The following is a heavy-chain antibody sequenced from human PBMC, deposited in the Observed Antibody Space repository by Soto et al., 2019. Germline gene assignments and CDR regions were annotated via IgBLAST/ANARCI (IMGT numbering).Heavy chain of an antibody. D-gene: IGHD1-1*01. CDR1: GFTFSNHG. CDR3: AKDKGVFNWATSYFDY. J-gene: IGHJ4*02. Sequence: GGSLRLSCVASGFTFSNHGMHWVRQAPGKGLEWLALTSYDGNNEYYTDSVKGRFTISRDNSKNTLFLQMNSPRPEDTAVYYCAKDKGVFNWATSYFDYWGQGALVTVSS. V-gene: IGHV3-30*18. CDR2: TSYDGNNE.